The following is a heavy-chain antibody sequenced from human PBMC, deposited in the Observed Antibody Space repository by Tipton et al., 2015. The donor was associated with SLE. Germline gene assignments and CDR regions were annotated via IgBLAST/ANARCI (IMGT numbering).Heavy chain of an antibody. J-gene: IGHJ3*02. Sequence: LRLSCAVSGYSISSGYYWGWFRPPPGKGLEWIGSIYHSGGTYYNPSLKSRVTISVDTSKNQFSLKLSSVTAADTAVYYCARPPGVGATNDAFDIWGQGTMVTVSS. D-gene: IGHD1-26*01. V-gene: IGHV4-38-2*01. CDR1: GYSISSGYY. CDR3: ARPPGVGATNDAFDI. CDR2: IYHSGGT.